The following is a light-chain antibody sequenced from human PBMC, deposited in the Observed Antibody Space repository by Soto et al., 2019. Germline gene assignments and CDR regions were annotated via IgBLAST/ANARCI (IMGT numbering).Light chain of an antibody. CDR1: QGIRND. CDR2: AAS. J-gene: IGKJ1*01. CDR3: LQDYSSPWT. V-gene: IGKV1-6*01. Sequence: AIQMTQSPSSLSASVGDRVTITCRANQGIRNDLGWYQQKPGRPPRLLIYAASNLQSGVPSRFSGGGSGTDFTLTISSLQPEDFATDYCLQDYSSPWTFGQGTKVEIK.